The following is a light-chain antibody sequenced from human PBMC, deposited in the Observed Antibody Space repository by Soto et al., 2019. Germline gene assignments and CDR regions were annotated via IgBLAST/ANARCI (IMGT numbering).Light chain of an antibody. J-gene: IGKJ1*01. CDR2: GAS. CDR3: QQYNNWRT. Sequence: EIVMTQSPATLSVSPGESATLSCRASQSVSSNLAWYQQKPGQAPRLLIYGASTRATGIPARFSGSGSGTEFTLTISSLQSEDFAVYYCQQYNNWRTFGQGTKV. V-gene: IGKV3-15*01. CDR1: QSVSSN.